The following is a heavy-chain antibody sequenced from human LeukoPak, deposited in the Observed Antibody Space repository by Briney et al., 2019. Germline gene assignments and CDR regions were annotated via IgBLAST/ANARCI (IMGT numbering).Heavy chain of an antibody. CDR3: ARHSSGLYYFHY. J-gene: IGHJ4*02. CDR1: GGSISSYY. D-gene: IGHD6-19*01. Sequence: SETLSLTCTVSGGSISSYYWNWIRQPPGKGLEWIGHIFYSGNTNYSPSLRSRVTISVDTSKNQFSLKLTSVTAADTAIYYCARHSSGLYYFHYWGQGTLVTVSS. V-gene: IGHV4-59*08. CDR2: IFYSGNT.